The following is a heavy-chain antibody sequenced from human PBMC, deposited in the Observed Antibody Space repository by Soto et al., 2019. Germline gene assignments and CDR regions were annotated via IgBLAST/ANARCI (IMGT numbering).Heavy chain of an antibody. Sequence: PSETLSLTCTVSGGSISSYYWSWIRQPPGKGLEWIGYIYYSGSTNYNPSLKSRVTISVDTSKNQFSLKLSSVTDADTAVYYCAHNPGYYYDSTSYHFDYWGQGTLVTVSS. CDR2: IYYSGST. D-gene: IGHD3-22*01. J-gene: IGHJ4*02. CDR3: AHNPGYYYDSTSYHFDY. V-gene: IGHV4-59*01. CDR1: GGSISSYY.